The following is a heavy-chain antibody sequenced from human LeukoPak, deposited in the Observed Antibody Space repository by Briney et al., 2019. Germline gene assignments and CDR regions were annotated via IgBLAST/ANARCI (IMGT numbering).Heavy chain of an antibody. CDR2: ITSGGDYI. CDR1: GFTFNTFN. V-gene: IGHV3-21*01. Sequence: GGSLRLSCAASGFTFNTFNMNWVRQAPGKGLEWVSSITSGGDYIYYADSVKGRFTTSRDDAKNSLSLQLNSLRVEDTAVYYCARGHYDVLAASYKWTPDYWGQGTLVTVSS. J-gene: IGHJ4*02. CDR3: ARGHYDVLAASYKWTPDY. D-gene: IGHD3-9*01.